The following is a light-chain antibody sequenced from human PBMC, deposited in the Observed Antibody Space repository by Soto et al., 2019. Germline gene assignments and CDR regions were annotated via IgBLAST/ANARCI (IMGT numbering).Light chain of an antibody. J-gene: IGKJ2*01. V-gene: IGKV3-15*01. CDR3: QQGHNWPLT. CDR1: QSINSE. CDR2: GAS. Sequence: EIEMTQSPSTLSPSPGERAALSCRASQSINSELAWYQQKPGQPPRLLISGASTRATGVPARFTGSESGSEFTLTISGLQSEEFAVYYCQQGHNWPLTFGQGTRLEI.